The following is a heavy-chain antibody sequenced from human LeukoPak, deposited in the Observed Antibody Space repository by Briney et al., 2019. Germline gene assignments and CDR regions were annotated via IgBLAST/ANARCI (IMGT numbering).Heavy chain of an antibody. CDR3: ARETTYYYDSSGYYGF. V-gene: IGHV4-39*07. CDR1: GGSISSY. D-gene: IGHD3-22*01. J-gene: IGHJ4*02. CDR2: IHYSGST. Sequence: SETLSLTCTVSGGSISSYWGWIRQPPGKGLEWIGTIHYSGSTYYNPSLKSRVTISVDTSKNQFSLKLSSVTAADTAVYYCARETTYYYDSSGYYGFWGQGTLVTVSS.